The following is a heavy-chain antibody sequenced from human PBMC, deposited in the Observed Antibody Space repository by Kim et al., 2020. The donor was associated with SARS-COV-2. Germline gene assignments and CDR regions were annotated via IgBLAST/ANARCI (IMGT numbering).Heavy chain of an antibody. Sequence: TFYADSVNGRFTISRDNSKNTLYLQMSSLGADDTAVYYGARLVSGYFSPAQDWGQGTLVSVSS. CDR3: ARLVSGYFSPAQD. V-gene: IGHV3-23*01. J-gene: IGHJ1*01. CDR2: T. D-gene: IGHD3-22*01.